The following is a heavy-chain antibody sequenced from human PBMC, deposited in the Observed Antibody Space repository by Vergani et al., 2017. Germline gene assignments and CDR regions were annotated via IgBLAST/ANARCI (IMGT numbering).Heavy chain of an antibody. CDR3: ARATEYYDFWSGYYSDFDI. D-gene: IGHD3-3*01. CDR2: IYYSGST. V-gene: IGHV4-59*12. Sequence: QVQLQESGPGLVKPSETLSLTCTVSGGSISSYYWSWIRQPPGKGLEWIGYIYYSGSTNYNPSLKSRVTMSVDTSKNQFSLKLSSVTAADTAVYYCARATEYYDFWSGYYSDFDIWGQGTMVTVSS. CDR1: GGSISSYY. J-gene: IGHJ3*02.